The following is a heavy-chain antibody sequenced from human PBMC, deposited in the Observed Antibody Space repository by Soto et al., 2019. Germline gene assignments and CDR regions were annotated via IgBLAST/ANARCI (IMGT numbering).Heavy chain of an antibody. V-gene: IGHV1-69*13. J-gene: IGHJ5*02. CDR3: ASHILPDSSTEEGWFDP. CDR1: GDTLSSYA. CDR2: IIPIFGTA. Sequence: SVKVSCKASGDTLSSYAISWVRQAPGQGLEWTGGIIPIFGTANYAQKFQGRVTITADESTSTAYMELSSLRSEDTAVYYCASHILPDSSTEEGWFDPWGQGTLVTVSS. D-gene: IGHD2-2*01.